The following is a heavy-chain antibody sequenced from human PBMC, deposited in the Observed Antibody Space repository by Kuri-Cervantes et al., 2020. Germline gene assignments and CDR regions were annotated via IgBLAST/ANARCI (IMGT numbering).Heavy chain of an antibody. CDR2: INHSGST. V-gene: IGHV4-34*01. Sequence: GSLRLSCAVYGGSFSGYYWSWIRQPPGKGLEWIGEINHSGSTNYNPSLKSRVTISVDTSKNQFSLKLSSVTAADTAVYYCARGPNSSSWGWDFDIWGQGTMVTVSS. D-gene: IGHD6-13*01. J-gene: IGHJ3*02. CDR1: GGSFSGYY. CDR3: ARGPNSSSWGWDFDI.